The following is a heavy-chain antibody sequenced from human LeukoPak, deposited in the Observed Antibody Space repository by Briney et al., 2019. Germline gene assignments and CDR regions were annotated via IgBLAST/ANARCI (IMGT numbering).Heavy chain of an antibody. CDR1: GYTFTSYG. CDR3: ARGALMIVVLALDY. J-gene: IGHJ4*02. D-gene: IGHD3-22*01. V-gene: IGHV1-18*01. Sequence: GASVKVSCKASGYTFTSYGISWVRQAPGQGLEWMGWISAYNGNTNYAQKFQGRVTITADESTSTAYMELSSLRSEDTAVYYCARGALMIVVLALDYWGQGTLVTVSS. CDR2: ISAYNGNT.